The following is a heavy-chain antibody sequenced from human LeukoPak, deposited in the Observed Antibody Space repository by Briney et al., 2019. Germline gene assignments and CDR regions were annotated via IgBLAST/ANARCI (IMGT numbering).Heavy chain of an antibody. D-gene: IGHD6-19*01. V-gene: IGHV4-61*02. CDR1: GGSINSGGYY. CDR2: ISASGKT. Sequence: SETLSLTCTVSGGSINSGGYYWSWIRQSAGKGLEWIGRISASGKTNYNPSLEDRVTISVDTSKNQSSLKLRSVTATDTAMYYCASEVGWLGHFHFYYMDVWGKGTTVTISS. CDR3: ASEVGWLGHFHFYYMDV. J-gene: IGHJ6*03.